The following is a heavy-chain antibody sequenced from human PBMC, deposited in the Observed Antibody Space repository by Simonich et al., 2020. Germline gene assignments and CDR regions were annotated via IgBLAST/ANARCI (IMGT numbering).Heavy chain of an antibody. CDR3: ARDSSYYAFDI. D-gene: IGHD5-12*01. J-gene: IGHJ3*02. V-gene: IGHV3-48*01. CDR2: ISSSSSTL. CDR1: GFTFSSYS. Sequence: EVQLVESGGGLVQPGGSLRLSCAASGFTFSSYSRNWVRQAPGKGLEWVSNISSSSSTLYYADSLKGRFTISRDNAKNSLYLQMNSLRAEDTAVYYCARDSSYYAFDIWGQGTMVTVSS.